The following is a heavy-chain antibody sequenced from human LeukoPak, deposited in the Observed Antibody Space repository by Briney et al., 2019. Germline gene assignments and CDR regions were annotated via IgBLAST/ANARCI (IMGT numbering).Heavy chain of an antibody. CDR2: IYYSRST. CDR3: AKHRSPRWLQYLCYFDY. Sequence: PSETLSLTCTVSGGSISSSSYYWGWIRQPPGKGLEWIGSIYYSRSTYYNPSLKSRVTISVDTSKNQFSLKLSSVTAADTAVYYCAKHRSPRWLQYLCYFDYWGQGTLVTVSS. CDR1: GGSISSSSYY. V-gene: IGHV4-39*01. J-gene: IGHJ4*02. D-gene: IGHD5-24*01.